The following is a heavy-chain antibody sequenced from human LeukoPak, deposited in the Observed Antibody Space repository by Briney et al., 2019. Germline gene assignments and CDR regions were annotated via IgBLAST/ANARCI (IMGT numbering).Heavy chain of an antibody. CDR2: IYTSGST. CDR1: GGSISSYY. D-gene: IGHD3-3*01. CDR3: ARVESIADFWSGYHPYYYYYMDV. Sequence: SETLSLTCTVSGGSISSYYWSWIRQPAGKGLEWIGRIYTSGSTNYNPSLKSRVTMSVDTSKNQFSLKLTSVTAADTAVYYCARVESIADFWSGYHPYYYYYMDVWGKGTTVTVSS. V-gene: IGHV4-4*07. J-gene: IGHJ6*03.